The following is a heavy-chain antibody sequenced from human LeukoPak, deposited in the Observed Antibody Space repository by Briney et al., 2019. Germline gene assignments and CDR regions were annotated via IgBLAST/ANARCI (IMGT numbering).Heavy chain of an antibody. CDR2: IKSKISGGTT. CDR3: TTDAPYYYGSGTKTDAFDL. J-gene: IGHJ3*01. V-gene: IGHV3-15*01. CDR1: GFTFSNAW. Sequence: PGGSLRLSCAASGFTFSNAWMYWVRQAPGKGLEWVGRIKSKISGGTTDYAAPMKGRFTISRDDSKNTLYLQMNSLKTEDTAVYYCTTDAPYYYGSGTKTDAFDLWGQGTMVTVSS. D-gene: IGHD3-10*01.